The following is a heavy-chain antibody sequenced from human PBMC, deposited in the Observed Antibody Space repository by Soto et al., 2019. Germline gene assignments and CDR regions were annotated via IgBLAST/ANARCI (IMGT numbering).Heavy chain of an antibody. CDR3: ARGPESRSTAYFDY. Sequence: ASVKVSCKASGFPFTDYGFTWVRQAPGEGLEWMGWISAYTGNTNYAQKVQGRVTMSTNTSTSTAYVELSSLRSDDTAVYYCARGPESRSTAYFDYWGQGTLVTVSS. D-gene: IGHD2-2*01. CDR2: ISAYTGNT. CDR1: GFPFTDYG. V-gene: IGHV1-18*01. J-gene: IGHJ4*02.